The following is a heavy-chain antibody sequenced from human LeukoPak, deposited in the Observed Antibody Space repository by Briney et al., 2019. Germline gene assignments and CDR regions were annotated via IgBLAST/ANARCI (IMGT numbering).Heavy chain of an antibody. CDR3: ARGTSRYMDV. CDR1: GFTFNSYT. J-gene: IGHJ6*03. V-gene: IGHV3-74*01. Sequence: GGSLRLSCAASGFTFNSYTMSWVRQAPGKGLVWVSRINGGGSSTYSADSVKGRFTISRDNAKNTLYLQMNNLRAEDTALYYCARGTSRYMDVWGKGTTVTVSS. D-gene: IGHD1/OR15-1a*01. CDR2: INGGGSST.